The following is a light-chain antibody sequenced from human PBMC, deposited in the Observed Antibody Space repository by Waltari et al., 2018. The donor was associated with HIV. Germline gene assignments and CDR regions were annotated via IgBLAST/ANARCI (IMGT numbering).Light chain of an antibody. CDR2: WAS. CDR1: QTVLYRSNKKNY. CDR3: QKYYNTTYT. J-gene: IGKJ2*01. Sequence: DFVMTQSPDSLPVSLGERATINCRSSQTVLYRSNKKNYLSGDQQKPGQPPKLLIYWASTRESGVPDRFRGSGSGTEFTLTITSLQAEEVAVYYCQKYYNTTYTFGQGTRLEIK. V-gene: IGKV4-1*01.